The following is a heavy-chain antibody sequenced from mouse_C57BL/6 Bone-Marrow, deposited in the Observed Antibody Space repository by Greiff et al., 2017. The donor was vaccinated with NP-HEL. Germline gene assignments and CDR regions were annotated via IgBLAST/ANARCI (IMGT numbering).Heavy chain of an antibody. D-gene: IGHD1-1*01. CDR1: GYTFISYW. V-gene: IGHV1-53*01. CDR2: INPTNGGT. Sequence: VQLQQPGTELVKPGASVKLSCKASGYTFISYWMHWVKQRPGQGLEWIGNINPTNGGTNYNEKFKSMATLTVDKSSSTAYMQLSSLTSEDSAVFYCARDTTVVARDYWGPGTTLTVSS. CDR3: ARDTTVVARDY. J-gene: IGHJ2*01.